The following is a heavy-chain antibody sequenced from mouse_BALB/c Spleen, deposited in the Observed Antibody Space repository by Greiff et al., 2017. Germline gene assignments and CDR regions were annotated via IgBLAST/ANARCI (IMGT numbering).Heavy chain of an antibody. Sequence: EVKLMESGGGLVQPGGSMKLSCVASGFTFSNYWMNWVRQSPEKGLEWVAEIRLKSNNYATHYAESVKGRFTISRDDSKSSVYLQMNNLRAEDTGIYYCTRGGGDYWGQGTTLTVSS. V-gene: IGHV6-6*02. CDR1: GFTFSNYW. J-gene: IGHJ2*01. CDR3: TRGGGDY. CDR2: IRLKSNNYAT.